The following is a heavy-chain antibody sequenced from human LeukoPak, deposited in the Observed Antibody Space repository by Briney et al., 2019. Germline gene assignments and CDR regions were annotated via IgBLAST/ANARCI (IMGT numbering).Heavy chain of an antibody. D-gene: IGHD3-22*01. J-gene: IGHJ4*02. V-gene: IGHV1-2*02. CDR3: ARELNYYDSSGYYY. Sequence: GASVKVSCKASGYTFTGYYMHWVRQAPGQGLEWMGWINPNSGGTNYAQKFQGRVTMTRDTSIGTAYMELSRLRSDDTAVYYCARELNYYDSSGYYYWGQGTLVTVSS. CDR2: INPNSGGT. CDR1: GYTFTGYY.